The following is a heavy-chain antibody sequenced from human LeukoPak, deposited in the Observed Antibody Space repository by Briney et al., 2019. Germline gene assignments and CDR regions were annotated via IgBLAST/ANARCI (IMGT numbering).Heavy chain of an antibody. V-gene: IGHV4-4*08. CDR2: IDNSGST. CDR3: ASGAGWLIDY. CDR1: GGHIDSVY. D-gene: IGHD6-19*01. J-gene: IGHJ4*02. Sequence: SETLSLTCSVSGGHIDSVYWNWIRQPPGKELEWIGYIDNSGSTKYNPSLQSRITMSRDTSKKQFSLKLTSVTAADTAMYYCASGAGWLIDYWGQGTLVSVSS.